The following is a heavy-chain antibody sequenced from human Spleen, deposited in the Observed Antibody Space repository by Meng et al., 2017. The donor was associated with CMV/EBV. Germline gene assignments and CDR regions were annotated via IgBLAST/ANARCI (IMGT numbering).Heavy chain of an antibody. CDR1: GFSLSTRGVS. D-gene: IGHD4-17*01. J-gene: IGHJ5*01. Sequence: FSGFSLSTRGVSVGWIRQPPGKALEWLALIDWDDEKRYSSSLKSRLTITKDTSKNQVVLTMTNMGPVDTATFYCAHRRAGVTTLFDFWGQGTLVTVSS. V-gene: IGHV2-5*02. CDR2: IDWDDEK. CDR3: AHRRAGVTTLFDF.